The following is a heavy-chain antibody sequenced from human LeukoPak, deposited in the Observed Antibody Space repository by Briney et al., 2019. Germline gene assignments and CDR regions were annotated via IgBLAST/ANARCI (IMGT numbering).Heavy chain of an antibody. J-gene: IGHJ4*02. Sequence: GGTLRLSCAASGFTFSNHGMNWVRQAPGKGLEWVSGISPSGDITYYTDSVKGRFTISRDNSKNTLYLEVISLTAEDTAVYYCAKDDAWLRFGEWSQGTLVTVSS. V-gene: IGHV3-23*01. CDR3: AKDDAWLRFGE. D-gene: IGHD3-10*01. CDR2: ISPSGDIT. CDR1: GFTFSNHG.